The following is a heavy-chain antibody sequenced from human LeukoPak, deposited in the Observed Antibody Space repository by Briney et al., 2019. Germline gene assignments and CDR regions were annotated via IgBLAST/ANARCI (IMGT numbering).Heavy chain of an antibody. V-gene: IGHV4-59*01. CDR1: GGSISSYY. J-gene: IGHJ5*02. CDR2: IYYSGSI. D-gene: IGHD5-24*01. CDR3: ARGDGYNRGFDP. Sequence: PSETLSLTCTVSGGSISSYYWSWIRQPPGKGLEWIGYIYYSGSINYNPSLKSRVTISADTSKKQFSLKLRSVTTADTAVYYCARGDGYNRGFDPWGQGTLVTVSS.